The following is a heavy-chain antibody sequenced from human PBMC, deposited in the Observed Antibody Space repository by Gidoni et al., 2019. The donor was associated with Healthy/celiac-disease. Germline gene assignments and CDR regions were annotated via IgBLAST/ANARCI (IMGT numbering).Heavy chain of an antibody. CDR3: ARDGVGLPEERWFDP. D-gene: IGHD2-8*01. CDR1: GGSISSGGYY. CDR2: IYYSGST. Sequence: QVQLQESGPGLVKPSQTLSLTCTVSGGSISSGGYYWSWIRQHPGKGLEWIGYIYYSGSTYYNPSLKSRVTISVDTSKNQFSLKLSSVTAADTAVYYCARDGVGLPEERWFDPWGQGTLVTVSS. J-gene: IGHJ5*02. V-gene: IGHV4-31*03.